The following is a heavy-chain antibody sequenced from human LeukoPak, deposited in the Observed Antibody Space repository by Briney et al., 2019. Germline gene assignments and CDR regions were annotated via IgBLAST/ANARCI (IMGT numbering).Heavy chain of an antibody. CDR1: GFTFSSYS. CDR2: ISSSSSYI. Sequence: GGSLRLSCAASGFTFSSYSMNWVRQAPGKGLEWVSSISSSSSYIYYADSVKGRFTISRDNAKNSLYLQMNSLRAEDTAVYYCARDLISMVGAHFDYWGQGTLVTVSS. CDR3: ARDLISMVGAHFDY. J-gene: IGHJ4*02. D-gene: IGHD1-26*01. V-gene: IGHV3-21*01.